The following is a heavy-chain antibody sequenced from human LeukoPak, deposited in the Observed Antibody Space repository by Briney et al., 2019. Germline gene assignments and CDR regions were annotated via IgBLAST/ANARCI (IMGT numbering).Heavy chain of an antibody. J-gene: IGHJ5*02. CDR2: IIPIFGTA. V-gene: IGHV1-69*06. CDR3: ARVGDDILTGYLNWFDP. D-gene: IGHD3-9*01. Sequence: ASVKVSCKASGGTFSSYAISWVRQAPGQGLESMGGIIPIFGTANYAQKFQGRVTITADKSTSTAYMGLSSLRSEDTAVYYCARVGDDILTGYLNWFDPWGQGTLVTVSS. CDR1: GGTFSSYA.